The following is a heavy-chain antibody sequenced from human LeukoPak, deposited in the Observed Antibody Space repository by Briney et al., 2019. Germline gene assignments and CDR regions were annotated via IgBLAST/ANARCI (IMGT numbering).Heavy chain of an antibody. D-gene: IGHD3-22*01. CDR1: GGSISSYY. V-gene: IGHV4-59*01. Sequence: PSETLSLTCTVSGGSISSYYWSWIRQPPGKGPEWIGYTYYSGSTNYNPSLKSRVTISVDTSKNQFSLKLSSVTAADTAVYYCARGSDITMIVPLDYWGQGTLVTVSS. CDR2: TYYSGST. J-gene: IGHJ4*02. CDR3: ARGSDITMIVPLDY.